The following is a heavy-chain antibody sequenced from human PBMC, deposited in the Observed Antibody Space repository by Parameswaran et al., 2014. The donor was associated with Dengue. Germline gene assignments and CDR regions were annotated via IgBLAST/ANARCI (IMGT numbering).Heavy chain of an antibody. CDR3: ARDQWEGNHYYYYGMDV. D-gene: IGHD1-26*01. J-gene: IGHJ6*02. Sequence: WIRQPPGKGLEWVSSISSSSYIYYADSVKGRFTISRDNAKNSLYLQMNSLRAEDTAVYYCARDQWEGNHYYYYGMDVWGQGTTVTVSS. V-gene: IGHV3-69-1*01. CDR2: ISSSSYI.